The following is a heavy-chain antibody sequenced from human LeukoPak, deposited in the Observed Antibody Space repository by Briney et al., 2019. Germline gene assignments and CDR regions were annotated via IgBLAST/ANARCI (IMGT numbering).Heavy chain of an antibody. J-gene: IGHJ5*02. V-gene: IGHV4-31*03. CDR2: ICYIGST. CDR3: ARHDYAGGWFDP. CDR1: GGSISSGDYY. Sequence: PSQTLSLTCTVSGGSISSGDYYWSWIRQHPGKGLEWIGYICYIGSTYYNPSLKSRATISVDTSKKQFSVKLSSVTAADTAVYYCARHDYAGGWFDPWGQGTLVTVSS. D-gene: IGHD4-23*01.